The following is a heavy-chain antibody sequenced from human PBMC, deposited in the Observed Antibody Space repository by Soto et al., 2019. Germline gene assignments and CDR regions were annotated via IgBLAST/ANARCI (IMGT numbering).Heavy chain of an antibody. J-gene: IGHJ5*02. Sequence: EVQLVESGGGLVKPGGSLRLSCAASGFTVSSNYMSWVRQAPGKGLEWVSVIYSGGSTYYADSVKGRFTISRDNSKNTLYLQMNSLRAEDTAVYYCAREYPRSCSGGSCYSGWFDPWGQGTLVTVSS. CDR1: GFTVSSNY. V-gene: IGHV3-53*01. D-gene: IGHD2-15*01. CDR3: AREYPRSCSGGSCYSGWFDP. CDR2: IYSGGST.